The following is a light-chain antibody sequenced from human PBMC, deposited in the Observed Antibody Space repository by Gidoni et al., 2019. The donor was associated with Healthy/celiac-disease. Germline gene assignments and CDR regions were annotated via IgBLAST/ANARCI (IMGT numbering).Light chain of an antibody. CDR1: QGSRND. Sequence: AIQMTQSPSSLSASVGDRVTITCRASQGSRNDLGWYQQKPGKAPKLLIYAASSLQSGVPSRFGGSGSGTDFTLTISSLQPEDFATYYCLQDYNYPLTFGQGTKVEIK. J-gene: IGKJ1*01. CDR3: LQDYNYPLT. CDR2: AAS. V-gene: IGKV1-6*01.